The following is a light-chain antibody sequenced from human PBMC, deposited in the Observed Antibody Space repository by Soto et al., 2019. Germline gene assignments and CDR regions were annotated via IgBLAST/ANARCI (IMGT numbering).Light chain of an antibody. Sequence: DIQMTQSPSTLSAFVGDRVTITCRASDSISSWLAWYQQKPGKAPKLLIYKASNLAGGVPSRFSGSGSGTEFTLTISSLQPDDSATYYCQQYMWTFGQGTKVDIK. V-gene: IGKV1-5*03. CDR2: KAS. J-gene: IGKJ1*01. CDR3: QQYMWT. CDR1: DSISSW.